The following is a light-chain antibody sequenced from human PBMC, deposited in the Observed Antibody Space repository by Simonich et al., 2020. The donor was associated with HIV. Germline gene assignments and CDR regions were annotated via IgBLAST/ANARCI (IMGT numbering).Light chain of an antibody. Sequence: EIVMTQSPATLSVSPGERATLSCRASQSVSTNLAWYQQKPGQAPRLLIYGASTRATGIPARFSGSGSGTEFTLTISSVQSEDFVVYYCQQYGSSSITFGQGTRLEIK. CDR2: GAS. J-gene: IGKJ5*01. CDR1: QSVSTN. CDR3: QQYGSSSIT. V-gene: IGKV3-15*01.